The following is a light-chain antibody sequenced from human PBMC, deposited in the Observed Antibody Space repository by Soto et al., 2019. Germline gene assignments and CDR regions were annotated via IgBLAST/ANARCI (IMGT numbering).Light chain of an antibody. J-gene: IGLJ1*01. CDR3: CSYAVTYTGDV. V-gene: IGLV2-11*01. CDR1: SSDIGGYTY. CDR2: DVT. Sequence: QSALTQPRSVSGSPGQSVTISCTGSSSDIGGYTYVSWYQHSPGKTPKLMIYDVTKRPSGVPDRFSGSKSGNTASLTIAGLQAEDEADYYCCSYAVTYTGDVFGAGTKVTVL.